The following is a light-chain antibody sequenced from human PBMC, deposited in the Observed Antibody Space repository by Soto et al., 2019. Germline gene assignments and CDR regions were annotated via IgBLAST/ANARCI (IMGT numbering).Light chain of an antibody. CDR2: EVS. Sequence: SVLTQPASVSGSPGQSITISRTGTSSDIGSYNYVSWYQQHPGKAPKLMIYEVSYRPSGVSNRFSASKSGNTASLTISGLQAEDEADYYCRSYTSSSTLYVFGTGTKVTVL. CDR1: SSDIGSYNY. V-gene: IGLV2-14*01. CDR3: RSYTSSSTLYV. J-gene: IGLJ1*01.